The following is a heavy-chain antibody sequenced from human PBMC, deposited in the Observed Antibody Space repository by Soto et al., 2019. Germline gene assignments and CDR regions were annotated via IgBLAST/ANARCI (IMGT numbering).Heavy chain of an antibody. V-gene: IGHV1-2*02. CDR3: ARQRKGAAAGPVDAFDV. D-gene: IGHD6-13*01. CDR2: ISPNSGGT. Sequence: ASVKVSCKASGYTFTVYYMHWVRQAPGQGLEWMGWISPNSGGTFAAQKFQGRVTMTRDTSVNMAYMELTSLKSDDTAVYYCARQRKGAAAGPVDAFDVWGQGTMVTVSS. CDR1: GYTFTVYY. J-gene: IGHJ3*01.